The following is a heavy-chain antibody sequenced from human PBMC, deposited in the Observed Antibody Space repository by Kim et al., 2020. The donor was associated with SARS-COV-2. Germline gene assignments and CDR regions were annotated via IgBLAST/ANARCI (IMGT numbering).Heavy chain of an antibody. J-gene: IGHJ4*02. Sequence: YNPSLKSRVTISVDTSKNQFSLKLSSVTAADTAVYYCARLSGSYLRYFDYWGQGTLVTVSS. V-gene: IGHV4-34*01. CDR3: ARLSGSYLRYFDY. D-gene: IGHD1-26*01.